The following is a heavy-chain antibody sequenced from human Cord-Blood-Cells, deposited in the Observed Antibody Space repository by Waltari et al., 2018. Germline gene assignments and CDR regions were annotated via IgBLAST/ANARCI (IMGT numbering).Heavy chain of an antibody. Sequence: QLQLQESGPGLVKPSETLSLPCTVSGGSISSSSYYWGWIRQPPGKGLEWIGSIYYSGSNYYNPSLKSRVTISVDTSKNQFSLKLSSVTAADTAVYYCARPHSSSDAFDIWGQGTMVTVSS. D-gene: IGHD6-6*01. CDR3: ARPHSSSDAFDI. J-gene: IGHJ3*02. V-gene: IGHV4-39*01. CDR2: IYYSGSN. CDR1: GGSISSSSYY.